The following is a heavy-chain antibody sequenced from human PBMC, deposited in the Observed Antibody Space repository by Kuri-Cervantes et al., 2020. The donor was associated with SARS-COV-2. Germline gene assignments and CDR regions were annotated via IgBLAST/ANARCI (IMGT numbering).Heavy chain of an antibody. CDR1: GFTFSSYA. J-gene: IGHJ6*03. CDR3: ARDSWYYYILTGYYPNDYNYYYYYYMDV. D-gene: IGHD3-9*01. V-gene: IGHV3-64*02. Sequence: GGLLRSPFAASGFTFSSYAMHWVRKAQGKGLEYFQAISNNGGSTDYADSVKGRFTIARDNSKNTLYLKMGCLRAEDMAVYYCARDSWYYYILTGYYPNDYNYYYYYYMDVWGKGTTVTVSS. CDR2: ISNNGGST.